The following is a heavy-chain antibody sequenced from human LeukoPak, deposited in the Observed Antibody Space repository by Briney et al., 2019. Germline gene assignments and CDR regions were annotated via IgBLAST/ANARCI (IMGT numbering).Heavy chain of an antibody. CDR2: ISYDGSNK. Sequence: GRSLRLSCAASGFTFSSYGVHWVRQAPGKGLEWVAVISYDGSNKYHADSVKGRFSISRDNSKNTLYLQMNTLRGEDTAVYYCANDGDFYDSSGLTVRYGMDVWGQGTTVTVSS. CDR3: ANDGDFYDSSGLTVRYGMDV. V-gene: IGHV3-30*18. CDR1: GFTFSSYG. D-gene: IGHD3-22*01. J-gene: IGHJ6*02.